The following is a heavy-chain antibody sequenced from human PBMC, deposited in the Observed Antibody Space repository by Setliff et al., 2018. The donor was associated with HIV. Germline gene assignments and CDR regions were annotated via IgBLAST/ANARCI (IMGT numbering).Heavy chain of an antibody. J-gene: IGHJ6*03. CDR1: GYSITSVYY. V-gene: IGHV4-38-2*01. CDR2: IYHNGST. Sequence: SETLSLTCAVSGYSITSVYYWGWIRQPPGKGLEWIGSIYHNGSTYYNPSLKSRVSILVDISKNQFSLTLSSVTAADTAVYYCARGVLITKRVTQTGGYYYYTDVWGKGTTVTVSS. D-gene: IGHD2-21*02. CDR3: ARGVLITKRVTQTGGYYYYTDV.